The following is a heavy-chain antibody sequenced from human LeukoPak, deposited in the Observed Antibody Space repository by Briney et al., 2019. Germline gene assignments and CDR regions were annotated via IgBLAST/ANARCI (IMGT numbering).Heavy chain of an antibody. Sequence: PGGSLRLSCAASGFTFSSYAMSWVRQAPGKGLEWVSAISGSGGSTYYADSVKGRFTISRDNSKNTLYLQMNSLRAEDTAVYYCATNYDFWEDYGMDVWGQGTTVIVSS. CDR3: ATNYDFWEDYGMDV. J-gene: IGHJ6*02. CDR1: GFTFSSYA. V-gene: IGHV3-23*01. CDR2: ISGSGGST. D-gene: IGHD3-3*01.